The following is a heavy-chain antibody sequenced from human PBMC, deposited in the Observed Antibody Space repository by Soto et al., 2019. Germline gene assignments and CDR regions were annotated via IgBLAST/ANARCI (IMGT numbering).Heavy chain of an antibody. CDR2: IIPIFGTA. CDR1: GGPFSSDA. D-gene: IGHD5-12*01. V-gene: IGHV1-69*06. CDR3: ASYPGYDSDY. J-gene: IGHJ4*02. Sequence: QVQLVQSGAEVKKPGSSVKVSCKAYGGPFSSDAISWVRQAPGQGLVWMGGIIPIFGTANYAQNFQGRVSITADKSTRTAYMELSSLRSEDTAVYYGASYPGYDSDYWGQGTLVTVAS.